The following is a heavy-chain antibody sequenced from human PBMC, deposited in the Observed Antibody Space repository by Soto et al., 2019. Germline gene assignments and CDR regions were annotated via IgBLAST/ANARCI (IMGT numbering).Heavy chain of an antibody. D-gene: IGHD2-21*01. CDR2: ISSGSSTI. Sequence: GGSLRLSCAASGFSFRSYAMNWVRQAPGKGLEWVSYISSGSSTIYYADSVKGRFTISRDNAKNSLYLQMNSLRAEDTAVYYCASDWYYMDVWGKGTTVTVSS. J-gene: IGHJ6*03. V-gene: IGHV3-48*01. CDR1: GFSFRSYA. CDR3: ASDWYYMDV.